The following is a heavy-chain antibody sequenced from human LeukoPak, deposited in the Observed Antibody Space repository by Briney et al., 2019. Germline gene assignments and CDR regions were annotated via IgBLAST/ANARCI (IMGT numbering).Heavy chain of an antibody. Sequence: ASVKVSCKASGYTFTSYYMHWVRQAPGQGLEWMGWINPNSGGTNYAQKFQGRVTMTRDTSISTAYMELSRLRSDDTAVYYCARDRTVSLKAPWYYWGQGTLVTVSS. CDR1: GYTFTSYY. D-gene: IGHD4-17*01. CDR3: ARDRTVSLKAPWYY. J-gene: IGHJ4*02. CDR2: INPNSGGT. V-gene: IGHV1-2*02.